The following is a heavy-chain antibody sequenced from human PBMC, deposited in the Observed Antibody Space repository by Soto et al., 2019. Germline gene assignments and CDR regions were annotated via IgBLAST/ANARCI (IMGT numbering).Heavy chain of an antibody. CDR3: AKVASPWWLVCSTVNGMDV. Sequence: GGSLRLSCAASGFTFSSYAMSWVRQAPGKGLEWVSAISGSGGSTYYADSVKGRFTISRDNSKNTLYLQMNSLRAEDTAVYYCAKVASPWWLVCSTVNGMDVWGQGTTVTVSS. J-gene: IGHJ6*02. D-gene: IGHD6-19*01. V-gene: IGHV3-23*01. CDR2: ISGSGGST. CDR1: GFTFSSYA.